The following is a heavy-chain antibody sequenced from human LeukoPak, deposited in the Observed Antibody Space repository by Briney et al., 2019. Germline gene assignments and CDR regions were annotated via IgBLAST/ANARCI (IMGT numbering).Heavy chain of an antibody. CDR1: GGSFSGYY. D-gene: IGHD3-3*01. CDR2: INHSGST. Sequence: PSETLSLTCAVHGGSFSGYYWSWIRQPPGKGLEWIGEINHSGSTNYNPSLKSRVTISVDTSKNQFSLKLSSVTAADTAVYYCARRHTIFGVAPSRQERRFRGYFDYWGQGTLVTVSS. J-gene: IGHJ4*02. CDR3: ARRHTIFGVAPSRQERRFRGYFDY. V-gene: IGHV4-34*01.